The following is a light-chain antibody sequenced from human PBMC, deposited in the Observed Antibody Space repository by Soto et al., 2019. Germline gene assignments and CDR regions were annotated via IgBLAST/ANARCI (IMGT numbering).Light chain of an antibody. CDR1: QSVLYSSNNKNY. CDR2: WAS. CDR3: QHYYRSTFT. J-gene: IGKJ3*01. V-gene: IGKV4-1*01. Sequence: IVMTQSPDSLAVSLGERATINCKSSQSVLYSSNNKNYLTWYQQKPGQPPKLLISWASTRESGVPDRFSGSGSGTDFTLTISSLQAEAVAVYYCQHYYRSTFTLGPGTTVDIX.